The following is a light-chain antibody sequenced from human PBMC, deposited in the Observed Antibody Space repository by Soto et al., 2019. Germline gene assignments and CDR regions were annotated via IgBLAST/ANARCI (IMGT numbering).Light chain of an antibody. CDR3: QSYDSSLTTFV. CDR2: GDN. CDR1: SSNIGAEYD. Sequence: QSLLTNSPSVSGAPGQRVAISCTGSSSNIGAEYDVHWYQQLPGTAPKRLIYGDNNRPSGVPDRFSGSKSGTSASLAITGLQPEDEADYYCQSYDSSLTTFVFGTGTKVTVL. J-gene: IGLJ1*01. V-gene: IGLV1-40*01.